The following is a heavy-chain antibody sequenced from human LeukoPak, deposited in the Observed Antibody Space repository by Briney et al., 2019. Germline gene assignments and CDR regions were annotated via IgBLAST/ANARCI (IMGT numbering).Heavy chain of an antibody. J-gene: IGHJ6*03. CDR1: GFTFSSYS. V-gene: IGHV3-48*01. CDR3: ARERSIAAAGRYYYYYYMDV. D-gene: IGHD6-13*01. CDR2: ISSSSSTI. Sequence: PGGSLRLSCAASGFTFSSYSMNWVRQAPGKGLEWVSYISSSSSTIYYADSVKGRFTISRDNAKNSLYLQMNSLRAEDTAVYYCARERSIAAAGRYYYYYYMDVWGKGTTVTVSS.